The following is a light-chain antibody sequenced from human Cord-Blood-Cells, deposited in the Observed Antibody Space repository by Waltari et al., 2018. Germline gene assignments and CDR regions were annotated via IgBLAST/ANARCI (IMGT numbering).Light chain of an antibody. Sequence: QSALTQPASVSGSPGQSITISCTGTSSDVGSYNLVSWYQQHPGKAPKLMIYEGSKRPSGVSNRFSGSKSGNTAFLTSSGLQAEDEADYYCCSYAGSVFGTGTKVTVL. CDR2: EGS. CDR3: CSYAGSV. CDR1: SSDVGSYNL. J-gene: IGLJ1*01. V-gene: IGLV2-23*01.